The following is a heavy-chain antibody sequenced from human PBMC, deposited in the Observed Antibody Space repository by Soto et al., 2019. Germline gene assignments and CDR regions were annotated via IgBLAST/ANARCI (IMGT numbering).Heavy chain of an antibody. Sequence: SVKVSCKASGGTFSSYTISWVRQAPGQGLEWMGRIIPILGIANYAQKFQGRVTITADKSTSTAYMELSSLRSEDTAVYYCARDIVVVVAAAPWWFDPWGQGTLVTVSS. J-gene: IGHJ5*02. CDR3: ARDIVVVVAAAPWWFDP. CDR1: GGTFSSYT. V-gene: IGHV1-69*04. D-gene: IGHD2-15*01. CDR2: IIPILGIA.